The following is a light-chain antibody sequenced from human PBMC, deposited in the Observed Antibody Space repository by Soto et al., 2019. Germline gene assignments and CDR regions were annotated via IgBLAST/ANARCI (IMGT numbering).Light chain of an antibody. J-gene: IGKJ3*01. V-gene: IGKV3-11*01. Sequence: EIVLTQSPATLSLSPGERATLSCRASQRVSSYLAWYQQKPGQAPRLLIYDASNRATDIPARFSGSGSGTDFTLTISSLEPEDFAVYYCQQRSNWPLTFGPGTKVDIK. CDR2: DAS. CDR3: QQRSNWPLT. CDR1: QRVSSY.